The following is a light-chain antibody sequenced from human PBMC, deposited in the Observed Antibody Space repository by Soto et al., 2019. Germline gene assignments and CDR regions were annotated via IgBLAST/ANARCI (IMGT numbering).Light chain of an antibody. V-gene: IGKV3-20*01. J-gene: IGKJ5*01. CDR3: QQYGASPSIT. Sequence: EIVLTQSPGTLSLSPGERATLSCRASQSVSSRYLAWYQQKPGQAPRLLIYGASTRATDIPDRFRGSGSGTDFTLTISRLEPEDFAVYYCQQYGASPSITFGQGTRLEIK. CDR2: GAS. CDR1: QSVSSRY.